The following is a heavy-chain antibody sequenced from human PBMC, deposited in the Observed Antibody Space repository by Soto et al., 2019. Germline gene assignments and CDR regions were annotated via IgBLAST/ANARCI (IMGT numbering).Heavy chain of an antibody. J-gene: IGHJ6*02. D-gene: IGHD3-10*01. CDR1: GYTFTGYY. V-gene: IGHV1-2*04. Sequence: ASVKVSCKASGYTFTGYYMHWVRQAPGQGLEWMGWINPNSGGTNYAQKFQGWVTMTRDTSISTAYMELSRLGSDDTAVYYCARDRVGSGSYFTIHHHYYATDVSGQGTTVTVSS. CDR2: INPNSGGT. CDR3: ARDRVGSGSYFTIHHHYYATDV.